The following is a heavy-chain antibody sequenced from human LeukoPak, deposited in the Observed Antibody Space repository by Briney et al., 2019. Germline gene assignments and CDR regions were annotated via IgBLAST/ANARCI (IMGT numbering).Heavy chain of an antibody. D-gene: IGHD3-10*01. J-gene: IGHJ5*02. Sequence: GGSLRLSCAASGLTFNSYWMHWVRQVAGKGLVWVARINGDASNTTYADSVKGRFTISRDNAKNTLYLQMNSLRAEDTAVYYCAKRHYVSGSPTFDPWGQGTLVTVSS. CDR1: GLTFNSYW. V-gene: IGHV3-74*03. CDR3: AKRHYVSGSPTFDP. CDR2: INGDASNT.